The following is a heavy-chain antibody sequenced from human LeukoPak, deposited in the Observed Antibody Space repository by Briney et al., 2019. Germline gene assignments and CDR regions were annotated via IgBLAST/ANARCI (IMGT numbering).Heavy chain of an antibody. Sequence: ASVKVSCKASGYTFTSYEINWVRQATGQGLEGMGWMNPNSGNTGYAQKFPGRVTMTRNTSISTAYMELSSLRSEDTAVYYCASARYCSGGSCYFYFDYWGQGPLVTVSS. V-gene: IGHV1-8*01. D-gene: IGHD2-15*01. CDR2: MNPNSGNT. CDR1: GYTFTSYE. J-gene: IGHJ4*02. CDR3: ASARYCSGGSCYFYFDY.